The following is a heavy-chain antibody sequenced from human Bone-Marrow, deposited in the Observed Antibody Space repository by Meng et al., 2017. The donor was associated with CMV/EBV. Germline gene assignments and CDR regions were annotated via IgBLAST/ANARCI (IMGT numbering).Heavy chain of an antibody. D-gene: IGHD4-17*01. CDR1: GYTFTSYG. Sequence: ASVKVSCKASGYTFTSYGISWVRQAPGQGLEWMGWISAYNGNTNFAQKLQGRVTMTTDTSTSTAYMELRSLRSDDTAVYYRARVRYGDYYGMDVWGQGTTVTVSS. V-gene: IGHV1-18*01. CDR3: ARVRYGDYYGMDV. J-gene: IGHJ6*02. CDR2: ISAYNGNT.